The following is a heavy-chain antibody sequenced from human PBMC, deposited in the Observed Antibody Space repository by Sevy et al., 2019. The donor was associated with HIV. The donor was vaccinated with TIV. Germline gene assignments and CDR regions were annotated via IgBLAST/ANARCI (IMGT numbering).Heavy chain of an antibody. CDR3: ARSPQKAEPQSDVDVSTLFYFDA. CDR1: GYTFTDYY. Sequence: ASVKVSCKASGYTFTDYYLHWIRQAPGQGLEWMGRINPSSGGTRVAQKFQGLVTLTRDTSMNTVSMEVTKLRSDDTAVFFCARSPQKAEPQSDVDVSTLFYFDAWGQGTLVTVSS. D-gene: IGHD1-26*01. V-gene: IGHV1-2*04. CDR2: INPSSGGT. J-gene: IGHJ5*01.